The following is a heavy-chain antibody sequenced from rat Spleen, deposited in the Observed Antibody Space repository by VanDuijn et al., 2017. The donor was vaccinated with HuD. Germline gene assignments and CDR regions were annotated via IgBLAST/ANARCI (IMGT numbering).Heavy chain of an antibody. CDR2: ISNGGGNI. J-gene: IGHJ2*01. Sequence: EVQLVESGGGLVQPGGSMKLSCEASGFTFINYYMAWVRQAPTKGLEWVASISNGGGNIYYRDSVKGRFTISRDNAKTTLYLQLDSLRSEDTATYYCATRFITTVVTDYWGQGVMVTVSS. CDR1: GFTFINYY. V-gene: IGHV5-25*01. CDR3: ATRFITTVVTDY. D-gene: IGHD1-1*01.